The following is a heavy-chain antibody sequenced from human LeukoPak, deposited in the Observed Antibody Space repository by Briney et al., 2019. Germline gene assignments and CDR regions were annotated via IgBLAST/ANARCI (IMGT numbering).Heavy chain of an antibody. Sequence: SETLSLTCTVSGGSISSYYWSWVRQPPGKGLEWIGYIYYSGSTNYNPSLKSRVTISVATSKNQFSLKLSSVTAADTAVYYCARATVVTPCAFDIWGQETMLTVSS. CDR3: ARATVVTPCAFDI. CDR1: GGSISSYY. CDR2: IYYSGST. D-gene: IGHD4-23*01. V-gene: IGHV4-59*12. J-gene: IGHJ3*02.